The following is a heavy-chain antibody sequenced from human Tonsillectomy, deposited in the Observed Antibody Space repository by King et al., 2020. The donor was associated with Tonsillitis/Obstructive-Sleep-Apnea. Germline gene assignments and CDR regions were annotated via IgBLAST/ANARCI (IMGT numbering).Heavy chain of an antibody. CDR3: ARSTMFGVVITPLYXDY. CDR2: INHSGNN. Sequence: VQLQQWGAGLLKPSETLSLTCAVHGGSFSGYYWSWIRQPPGKGLEWIGEINHSGNNNYNPSLKSRVTISVDTSKNQFSLNLSSVTAADTAIYYCARSTMFGVVITPLYXDYXXQGTLVTVSS. V-gene: IGHV4-34*01. D-gene: IGHD3-3*01. J-gene: IGHJ4*02. CDR1: GGSFSGYY.